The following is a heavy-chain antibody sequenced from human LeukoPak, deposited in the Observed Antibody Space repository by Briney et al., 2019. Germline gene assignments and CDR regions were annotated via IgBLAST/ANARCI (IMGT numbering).Heavy chain of an antibody. CDR3: ARVGTPSMAFDI. J-gene: IGHJ3*02. V-gene: IGHV1-69*05. D-gene: IGHD2/OR15-2a*01. CDR1: GGTFSSYA. CDR2: IIPIFGTA. Sequence: SVKVSCKASGGTFSSYAISWVRQAPGQGLEWMGGIIPIFGTANYAQKFQGRVTITTDESTSTAYMELSSLRSEDTAVYYCARVGTPSMAFDIWGKGTMVTVSS.